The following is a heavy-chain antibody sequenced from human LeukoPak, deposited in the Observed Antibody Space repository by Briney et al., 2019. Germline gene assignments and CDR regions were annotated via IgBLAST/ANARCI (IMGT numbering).Heavy chain of an antibody. Sequence: ASETLSLTCAVYGGSFSGYYWSWIRQPPGKGLEWIGEINHSGSTNYNPSLKSRVTISVDTSKNQFSLKLSSVTAADTAVYYCARGPYSGSYYFNYWGQGTLVTVSS. CDR3: ARGPYSGSYYFNY. CDR1: GGSFSGYY. CDR2: INHSGST. J-gene: IGHJ4*02. D-gene: IGHD1-26*01. V-gene: IGHV4-34*01.